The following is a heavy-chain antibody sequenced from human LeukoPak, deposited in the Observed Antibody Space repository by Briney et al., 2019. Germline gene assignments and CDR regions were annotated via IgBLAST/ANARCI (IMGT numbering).Heavy chain of an antibody. J-gene: IGHJ4*02. Sequence: GESLKISCAASGFTFSGSAMHWVRQASGKGLEWVGRIRSKANNYATAYAASVKGRFTISRDDSKNTAYLQMNSLKTEDTAVYYCTWYSSSGWTFDYWGQGVLVTVSS. CDR1: GFTFSGSA. D-gene: IGHD6-13*01. CDR3: TWYSSSGWTFDY. CDR2: IRSKANNYAT. V-gene: IGHV3-73*01.